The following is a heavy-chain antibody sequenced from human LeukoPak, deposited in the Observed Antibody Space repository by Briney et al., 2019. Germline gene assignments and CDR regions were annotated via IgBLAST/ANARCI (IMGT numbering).Heavy chain of an antibody. D-gene: IGHD2-15*01. V-gene: IGHV1-2*02. Sequence: GASVKVSCKASGYTFTGYYMHWVRQAPGQGLEWMGWINPNSGVTKYAQMFQGRITMTRDTSISTAYMELSRLRSDDTAVYYCARGESITVAVPDYWGQGTLVTVSS. CDR2: INPNSGVT. CDR1: GYTFTGYY. J-gene: IGHJ4*02. CDR3: ARGESITVAVPDY.